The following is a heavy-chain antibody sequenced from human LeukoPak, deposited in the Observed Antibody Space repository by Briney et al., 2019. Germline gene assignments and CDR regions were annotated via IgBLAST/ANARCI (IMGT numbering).Heavy chain of an antibody. CDR3: ARGGLGELGY. V-gene: IGHV4-59*01. D-gene: IGHD3-10*01. CDR1: GGSISSYY. CDR2: IYYSGST. Sequence: SETLSLTCTVSGGSISSYYWSWIRQPPGKGLGWIGYIYYSGSTNYNPSLKSRVTISVDTSKNQFSLKLSSVTAADTAVYYCARGGLGELGYWGQGTLVTVSS. J-gene: IGHJ4*02.